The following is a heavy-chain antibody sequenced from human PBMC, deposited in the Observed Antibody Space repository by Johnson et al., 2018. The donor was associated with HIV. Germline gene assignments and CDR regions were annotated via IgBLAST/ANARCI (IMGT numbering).Heavy chain of an antibody. D-gene: IGHD6-13*01. V-gene: IGHV3-11*04. CDR3: AGDLGGQLVRTFDI. Sequence: QVQLVESGGGLVKPGGSLRLSCAASGFTFSDYYMSWIRQAPGKGLEWVSYISSSGSTIYYADSLKGRFTISRDNAKKSLYLQMNSLRVEDTAVYYCAGDLGGQLVRTFDIWGQGTMVTVSS. CDR1: GFTFSDYY. J-gene: IGHJ3*02. CDR2: ISSSGSTI.